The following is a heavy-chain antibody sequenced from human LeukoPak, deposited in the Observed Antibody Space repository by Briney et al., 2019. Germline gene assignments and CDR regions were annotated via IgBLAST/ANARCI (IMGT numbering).Heavy chain of an antibody. CDR2: INPKSGGT. J-gene: IGHJ4*02. V-gene: IGHV1-2*02. Sequence: ASVKVSCKASGYTFTGYYVHWVRQAPGQGLERMGWINPKSGGTNYAQKFQGRVTMTRDTSISTAYMELSRLRSDDTAVYYCARPSGSYYRIFDYWGQGTLVTVSS. CDR3: ARPSGSYYRIFDY. CDR1: GYTFTGYY. D-gene: IGHD1-26*01.